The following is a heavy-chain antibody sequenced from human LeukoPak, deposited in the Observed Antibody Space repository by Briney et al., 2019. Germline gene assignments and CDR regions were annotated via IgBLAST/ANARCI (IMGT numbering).Heavy chain of an antibody. V-gene: IGHV3-30*02. CDR1: GFTFSSYG. CDR2: ITHDGSKK. Sequence: GGSLRLSCAASGFTFSSYGIHWVRQAPGQGLEWVAFITHDGSKKYYADSAKGRVTISRDNSKNTVYLQMNSLRAEDTAVYYCAKTDCTSSSCYTFDSWGQGTLVTVSS. J-gene: IGHJ4*02. CDR3: AKTDCTSSSCYTFDS. D-gene: IGHD2-2*02.